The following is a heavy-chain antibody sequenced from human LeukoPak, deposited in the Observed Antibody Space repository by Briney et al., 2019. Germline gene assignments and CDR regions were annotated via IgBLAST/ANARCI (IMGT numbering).Heavy chain of an antibody. V-gene: IGHV3-7*01. J-gene: IGHJ4*02. CDR1: GFTFSSYW. CDR2: IKQDGSEK. D-gene: IGHD3-10*01. Sequence: GSLRLSCAASGFTFSSYWMSWVRQAPGKGLEWVANIKQDGSEKYYVDSVKGRFTISRDNAKNSLYLQMNSLRAEDTAVYYCAREPLGMVRGVSDYWGQGTLVTVSS. CDR3: AREPLGMVRGVSDY.